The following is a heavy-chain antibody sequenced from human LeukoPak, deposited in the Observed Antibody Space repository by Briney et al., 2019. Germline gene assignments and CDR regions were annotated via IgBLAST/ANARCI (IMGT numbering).Heavy chain of an antibody. D-gene: IGHD3-10*01. V-gene: IGHV4-59*12. J-gene: IGHJ4*02. CDR1: GGSISGYY. CDR3: ASTMVRGVDY. Sequence: SETLSLTCTVSGGSISGYYWSWIRQPPGKGLEWIGYIYYTGSTNYNPSLKSRVTISVDTSKNQFSLKLSSVTAADTAVYYCASTMVRGVDYWGQGTLVTVSS. CDR2: IYYTGST.